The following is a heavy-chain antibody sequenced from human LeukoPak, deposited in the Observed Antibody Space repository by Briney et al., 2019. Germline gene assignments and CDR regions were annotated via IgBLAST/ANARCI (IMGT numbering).Heavy chain of an antibody. J-gene: IGHJ4*02. CDR1: VGTFSSYA. CDR2: IITIFGKA. D-gene: IGHD3-22*01. Sequence: GASVEGSCKAFVGTFSSYAISWVRQAPGQRLEWMGRIITIFGKAKYGQKIQGRVTLTTDESTSPAYMELSSLRSEDTAVYYCARDGPAYDSSGYYDYWGQGTLVTVSS. CDR3: ARDGPAYDSSGYYDY. V-gene: IGHV1-69*05.